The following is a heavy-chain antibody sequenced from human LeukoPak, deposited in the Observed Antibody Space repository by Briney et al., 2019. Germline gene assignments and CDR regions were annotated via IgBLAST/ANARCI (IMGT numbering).Heavy chain of an antibody. CDR2: ISWNSGSI. CDR3: VRDLILVWTPGDDFDF. D-gene: IGHD3-16*01. J-gene: IGHJ4*02. CDR1: GFTFDDYA. Sequence: GGSLRLSCAASGFTFDDYAMHWVRQAPGKGLEWVSGISWNSGSIGYADSVKGRFIISRDNSKKSLYLQMNNLRAEDTAVYYCVRDLILVWTPGDDFDFWGQGTLVIVSS. V-gene: IGHV3-9*01.